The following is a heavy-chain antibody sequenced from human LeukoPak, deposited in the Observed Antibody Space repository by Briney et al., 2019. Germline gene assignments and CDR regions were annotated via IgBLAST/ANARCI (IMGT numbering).Heavy chain of an antibody. V-gene: IGHV3-30*18. D-gene: IGHD3-16*01. CDR3: AKDLIRGSGHQYYYYGMDV. Sequence: GGSLRLSCAASGFTFSSYGMHWVRQAPGKGLEWVAVISYDGSNKYYADSVKGRFTISRDNSKNTLYLQMNGLRAEDTAVYYCAKDLIRGSGHQYYYYGMDVWGQGTTVTVSS. J-gene: IGHJ6*02. CDR2: ISYDGSNK. CDR1: GFTFSSYG.